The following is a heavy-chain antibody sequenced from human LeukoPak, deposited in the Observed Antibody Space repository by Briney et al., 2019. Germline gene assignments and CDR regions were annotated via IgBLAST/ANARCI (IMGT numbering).Heavy chain of an antibody. D-gene: IGHD3-22*01. Sequence: SETLSLTCTVSGGSISSGGYSWSWIRQHPGKGLEWIGYIYYSGSTYYNPSLKSRVTISVDTSKNQFSLKLSSVTAADTAVYYCARAHYYDSSGYYYETTDFDYWGQGTLVTVSS. CDR2: IYYSGST. CDR1: GGSISSGGYS. J-gene: IGHJ4*02. V-gene: IGHV4-31*03. CDR3: ARAHYYDSSGYYYETTDFDY.